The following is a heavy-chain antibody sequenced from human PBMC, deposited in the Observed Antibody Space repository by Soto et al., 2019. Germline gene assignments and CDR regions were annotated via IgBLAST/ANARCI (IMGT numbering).Heavy chain of an antibody. CDR2: SLPIFGTA. V-gene: IGHV1-69*01. J-gene: IGHJ5*02. CDR3: ARAPYPYSSGWNWFDP. CDR1: GGTFSRYA. Sequence: QVQLVQSGAEVKKPGSSVKVSCKASGGTFSRYAIIWVRQAPGPGLEGMGGSLPIFGTANYAQKFQGRVTITADESTSTAYRELSSLRSEDTAVYYCARAPYPYSSGWNWFDPWGQGTLVTVSS. D-gene: IGHD6-19*01.